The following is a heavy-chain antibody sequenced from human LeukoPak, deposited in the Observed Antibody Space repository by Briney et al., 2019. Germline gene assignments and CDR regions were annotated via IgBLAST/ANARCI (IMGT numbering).Heavy chain of an antibody. J-gene: IGHJ4*02. D-gene: IGHD3-10*01. CDR1: GGSIGSGGYS. V-gene: IGHV4-30-2*01. CDR3: ARERRQNTMVRGVIDY. Sequence: SQTLSLTCAVSGGSIGSGGYSWSWIRQPPGKGLEWIGYIYHSGSTYYNPSLKSRVTISVDRSKNQFSLKLSSVTAADTAVYYCARERRQNTMVRGVIDYWGQGTLVTVSS. CDR2: IYHSGST.